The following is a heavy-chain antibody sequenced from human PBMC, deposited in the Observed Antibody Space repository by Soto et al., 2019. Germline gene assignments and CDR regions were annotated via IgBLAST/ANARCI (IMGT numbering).Heavy chain of an antibody. CDR3: AKLEWLEFGGDY. D-gene: IGHD6-19*01. V-gene: IGHV3-23*01. Sequence: EVHLLESGGGVVQPGKSLKISYAVFCLKKSNYPMTWVRQPPGQGLEWVSGISARGEKPYYADSVKGRFTISRDKSKNKLSLQLNSLRVEETDIYYCAKLEWLEFGGDYWGQGTLVTVSS. J-gene: IGHJ4*02. CDR2: ISARGEKP. CDR1: CLKKSNYP.